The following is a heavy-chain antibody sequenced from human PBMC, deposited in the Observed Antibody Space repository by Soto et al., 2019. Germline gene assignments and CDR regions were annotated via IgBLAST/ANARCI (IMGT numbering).Heavy chain of an antibody. D-gene: IGHD6-19*01. CDR2: INAGNGNT. CDR1: GYTFTGYF. J-gene: IGHJ6*02. CDR3: ARDRMAGYYYYYGMDV. Sequence: ASVKVSCKASGYTFTGYFIHWVRQAPGQRLEWMGWINAGNGNTKYSQKFQGRVTITRDTSASTAYMELSSLRSEDTAVYYCARDRMAGYYYYYGMDVWGQGTTVTVSS. V-gene: IGHV1-3*01.